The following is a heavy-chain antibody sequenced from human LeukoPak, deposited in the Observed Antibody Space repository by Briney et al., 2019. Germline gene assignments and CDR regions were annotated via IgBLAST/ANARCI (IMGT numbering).Heavy chain of an antibody. Sequence: ASVKVSCKASGGTFSSYAISWVRQAPGQGLEWMGRIIPILGIANYAQKFQGRVTITADKSTSTAYMELSGLRSEDTAVYYCARVPPDIVATPPDYWGQGTLVTVSS. D-gene: IGHD5-12*01. V-gene: IGHV1-69*04. CDR1: GGTFSSYA. CDR3: ARVPPDIVATPPDY. CDR2: IIPILGIA. J-gene: IGHJ4*02.